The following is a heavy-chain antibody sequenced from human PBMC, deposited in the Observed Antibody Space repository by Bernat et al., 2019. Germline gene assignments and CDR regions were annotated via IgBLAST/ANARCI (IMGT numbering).Heavy chain of an antibody. V-gene: IGHV3-11*05. CDR1: GFTFSDYY. Sequence: QVQLVESGGGLVKPGGSLRLSCAASGFTFSDYYMSWIRQAPGRGLDWVSYISSSSSYTNYADSVKGGFTITRDNAKNSLYMEMNSLRAEDTAVYYCGRGTATSAPYMDVWGKGTTVTVSS. CDR2: ISSSSSYT. J-gene: IGHJ6*03. CDR3: GRGTATSAPYMDV.